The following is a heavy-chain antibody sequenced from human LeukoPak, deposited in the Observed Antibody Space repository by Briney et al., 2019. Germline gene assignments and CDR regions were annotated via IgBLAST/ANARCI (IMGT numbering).Heavy chain of an antibody. J-gene: IGHJ5*02. D-gene: IGHD4-23*01. CDR2: INLNSGGT. CDR1: GYTFTGYY. V-gene: IGHV1-2*02. Sequence: ASVKVSCKASGYTFTGYYMHWARQAPGQGLECMGWINLNSGGTKYAQKFQGRVTMTRDTSISTAYMELSRLRSDDTAVYYCARVAVVKVWFDPWGQGTLVTVSS. CDR3: ARVAVVKVWFDP.